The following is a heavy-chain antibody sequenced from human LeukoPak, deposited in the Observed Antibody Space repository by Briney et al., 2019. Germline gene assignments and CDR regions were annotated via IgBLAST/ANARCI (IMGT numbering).Heavy chain of an antibody. CDR2: IYSGGST. D-gene: IGHD6-19*01. CDR3: AKVRVGYSSGWYDADYAFDI. V-gene: IGHV3-66*01. J-gene: IGHJ3*02. Sequence: PGGSLRLSCAASGFTVSSNYMSWVRQAPGKGLEWVSVIYSGGSTYYADSVKGRFTISRDNSKNTLYLQMNSLRAEDTAVYYCAKVRVGYSSGWYDADYAFDIWGQGTIVTVSS. CDR1: GFTVSSNY.